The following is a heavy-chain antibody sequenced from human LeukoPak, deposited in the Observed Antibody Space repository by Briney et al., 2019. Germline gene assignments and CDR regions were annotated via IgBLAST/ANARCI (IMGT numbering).Heavy chain of an antibody. V-gene: IGHV3-74*01. J-gene: IGHJ4*02. Sequence: GGSLRLSCAASGFTFSSYWMHWVRHAPGKGLVWVSRIKSDGSTRYADSVKGRFSISRDNAKNSLFLQMNSLRAEDTAVYYCARDPHFGAVDYWGQGTLVTVPS. D-gene: IGHD4-17*01. CDR2: IKSDGST. CDR1: GFTFSSYW. CDR3: ARDPHFGAVDY.